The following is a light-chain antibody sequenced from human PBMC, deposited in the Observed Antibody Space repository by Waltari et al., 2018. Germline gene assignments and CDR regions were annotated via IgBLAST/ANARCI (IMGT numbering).Light chain of an antibody. J-gene: IGKJ1*01. Sequence: DVVMTQSPLSLPVTLGQPASISCRSTQSLVHTNGNTYLNWFQQRPGQSPRRLIYEVSNRDPGVPDRFSGSGSGTDFTLKISRVEAEDVGVYYCMQGTHWPRTFGQGTNVEI. V-gene: IGKV2-30*02. CDR3: MQGTHWPRT. CDR1: QSLVHTNGNTY. CDR2: EVS.